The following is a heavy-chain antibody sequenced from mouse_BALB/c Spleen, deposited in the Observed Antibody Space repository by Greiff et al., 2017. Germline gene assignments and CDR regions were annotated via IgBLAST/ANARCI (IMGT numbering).Heavy chain of an antibody. V-gene: IGHV14-3*02. CDR3: ARLGDYDEAFAY. Sequence: EVKLVESGAELVKPGASVKLSCTASGFNIKDTYMHWVKQRPEQGLEWIGRIDPANGNTKYDPKFQGKATITADTSSNTAYLQLSSLTSEDTAVYYCARLGDYDEAFAYWGQGTLVTVSA. CDR2: IDPANGNT. D-gene: IGHD2-4*01. J-gene: IGHJ3*01. CDR1: GFNIKDTY.